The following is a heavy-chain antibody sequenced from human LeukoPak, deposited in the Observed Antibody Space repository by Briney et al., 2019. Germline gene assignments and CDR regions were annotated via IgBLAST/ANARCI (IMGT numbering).Heavy chain of an antibody. J-gene: IGHJ3*02. D-gene: IGHD6-19*01. CDR2: ISSSGSTI. Sequence: QPGGSLRLSCAASGFTFSSYEMNWVRQAPGKGLEWVSYISSSGSTIYYADSVKGRFTISRDNAKSSLYLQMNSLRAEDTAVYYCAREKGSGWYAAFDIWGQGTMVTVSS. V-gene: IGHV3-48*03. CDR3: AREKGSGWYAAFDI. CDR1: GFTFSSYE.